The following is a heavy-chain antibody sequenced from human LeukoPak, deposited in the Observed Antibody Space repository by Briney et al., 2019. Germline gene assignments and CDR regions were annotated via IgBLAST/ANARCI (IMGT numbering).Heavy chain of an antibody. Sequence: GGSLRLSCTASRFYFSTYDMNWVRQVPGKGLEWVSYIDSSASTTYYAGSVQGRFTISRDNAKNSLYLQMNSLRAEDTAVYYCARVGSGYTNDAFDIWGQGTMVTVSS. V-gene: IGHV3-48*04. CDR3: ARVGSGYTNDAFDI. CDR2: IDSSASTT. D-gene: IGHD5-12*01. J-gene: IGHJ3*02. CDR1: RFYFSTYD.